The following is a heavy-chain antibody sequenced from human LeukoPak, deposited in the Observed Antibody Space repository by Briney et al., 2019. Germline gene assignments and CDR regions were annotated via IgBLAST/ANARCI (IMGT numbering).Heavy chain of an antibody. CDR1: GGSISSYY. V-gene: IGHV4-4*07. Sequence: SSETLSLTCTVSGGSISSYYWSWIRQPAGKGLEWIGRIYTSGSTNYNPSLKSRVTISVDTSKNQFSLKLSSVTAADTAVYYCARGRRSIFGVVPLDYWGQGTLVTVSS. D-gene: IGHD3-3*01. CDR3: ARGRRSIFGVVPLDY. J-gene: IGHJ4*02. CDR2: IYTSGST.